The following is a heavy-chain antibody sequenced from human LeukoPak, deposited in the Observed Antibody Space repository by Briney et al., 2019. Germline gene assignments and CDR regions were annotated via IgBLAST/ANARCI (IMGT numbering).Heavy chain of an antibody. CDR2: TNPNSGGT. CDR1: GYTFTGYY. Sequence: ASVKVSCKASGYTFTGYYMHWVRQAPGQGLEWMGWTNPNSGGTNYAQKFQGWVTMTRDTSISTAYMELSRLRSDDTAVYYCARAPSLYDSSGYLVSWGQGTLVTVSS. CDR3: ARAPSLYDSSGYLVS. V-gene: IGHV1-2*04. J-gene: IGHJ4*02. D-gene: IGHD3-22*01.